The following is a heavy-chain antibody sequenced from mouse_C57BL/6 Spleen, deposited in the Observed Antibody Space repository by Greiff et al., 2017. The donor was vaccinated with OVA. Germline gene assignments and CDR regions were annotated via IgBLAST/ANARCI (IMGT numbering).Heavy chain of an antibody. J-gene: IGHJ3*01. CDR3: ATYYDYDWCAY. V-gene: IGHV1-26*01. CDR1: GYTFTDYY. CDR2: INPNNGGT. D-gene: IGHD2-4*01. Sequence: VQLQQSGPELVKPGASVKISCKASGYTFTDYYMNWVKQSHGKSLEWIGDINPNNGGTSYNQKFKGKATLTVDKSSSTAYMELRSLTSEDSAVYYCATYYDYDWCAYWGQGTLVTVSA.